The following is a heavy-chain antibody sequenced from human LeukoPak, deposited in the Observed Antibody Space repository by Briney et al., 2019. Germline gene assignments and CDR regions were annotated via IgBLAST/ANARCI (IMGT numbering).Heavy chain of an antibody. V-gene: IGHV1-18*01. CDR2: ISAYNGNT. D-gene: IGHD6-13*01. J-gene: IGHJ6*03. Sequence: ASVKVSCKASGYTFTSYGISWVRQAPGQGLEWMGWISAYNGNTNYAQKLQGRVTMTTDTSTSTAYMELRSLRSDDTAVYYCARVLKVRPSSSWTYYYYYYYMDVWGKGTTVTVSS. CDR1: GYTFTSYG. CDR3: ARVLKVRPSSSWTYYYYYYYMDV.